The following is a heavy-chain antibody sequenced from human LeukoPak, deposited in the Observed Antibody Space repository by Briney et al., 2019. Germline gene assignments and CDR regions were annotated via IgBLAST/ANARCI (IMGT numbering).Heavy chain of an antibody. CDR1: GGSISRDSYY. D-gene: IGHD6-25*01. J-gene: IGHJ4*02. CDR2: IHYSGST. V-gene: IGHV4-39*01. CDR3: AKYTAAARGSFGY. Sequence: SETLSLTCTVSGGSISRDSYYWAWIRQPPGKGLEWIGSIHYSGSTHYNPSLQSRVTISVDTSKNQFSLSLSSVTAADTAVYYCAKYTAAARGSFGYWGQGTLVTVSS.